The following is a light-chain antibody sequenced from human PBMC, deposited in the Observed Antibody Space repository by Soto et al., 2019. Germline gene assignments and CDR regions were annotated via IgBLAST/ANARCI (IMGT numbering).Light chain of an antibody. J-gene: IGKJ4*01. CDR1: QDINIY. CDR3: QQDKNYPLT. V-gene: IGKV1-16*02. CDR2: AAS. Sequence: DIQMTQSPSSLSASVGDTVTITCRASQDINIYLAWFQQRPGKAPRSLISAASTLQSGVPSKFSGSGSGTDLTLTISSVQPVDFATYYGQQDKNYPLTLGGGTNVEIK.